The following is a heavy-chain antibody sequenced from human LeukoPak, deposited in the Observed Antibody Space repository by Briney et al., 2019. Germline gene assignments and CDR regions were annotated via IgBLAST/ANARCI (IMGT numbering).Heavy chain of an antibody. D-gene: IGHD6-25*01. CDR2: IFYSGIT. Sequence: PSETLSLSCSVSGGSISPYYWSWIRQPPGQGLEWIGYIFYSGITTYNPSLKCRVTISLDSSKNQFFLRLTSVTAADTAMYYCARAETLAAIYFDFWGQGSLVTVSS. CDR1: GGSISPYY. CDR3: ARAETLAAIYFDF. J-gene: IGHJ4*02. V-gene: IGHV4-59*01.